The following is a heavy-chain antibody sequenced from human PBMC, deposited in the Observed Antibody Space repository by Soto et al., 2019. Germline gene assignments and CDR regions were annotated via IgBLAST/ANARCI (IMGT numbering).Heavy chain of an antibody. J-gene: IGHJ4*02. D-gene: IGHD3-22*01. CDR3: ARVGYYYDSSGYYLSFDY. V-gene: IGHV1-8*01. CDR1: GYTFTSYD. CDR2: MNPNSGNT. Sequence: QVQLVKSGAEVKKPGASVKVSCKASGYTFTSYDINWVRQATGQGIEWMGWMNPNSGNTGYAQKFQGRVTMTRNTSISTAYMELSSLRSEDTAVYYCARVGYYYDSSGYYLSFDYWGQGTLVTVSS.